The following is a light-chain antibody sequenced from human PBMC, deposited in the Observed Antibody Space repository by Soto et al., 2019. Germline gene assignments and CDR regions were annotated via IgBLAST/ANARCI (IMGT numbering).Light chain of an antibody. CDR1: LSYIKTNG. Sequence: QSVQAQPPSASGTPGQTFTIACSGGLSYIKTNGVSWYQQVPGAAPKLLIYSNSQRPSGAPDRFSGSKSGTSASLAISGLQSEDEATYHCSTWDDSLNGLIFGGGTQLTVL. CDR3: STWDDSLNGLI. CDR2: SNS. V-gene: IGLV1-44*01. J-gene: IGLJ2*01.